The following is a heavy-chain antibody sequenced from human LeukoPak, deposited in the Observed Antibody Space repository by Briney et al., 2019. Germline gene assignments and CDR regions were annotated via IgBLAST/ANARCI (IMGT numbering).Heavy chain of an antibody. J-gene: IGHJ5*02. Sequence: GGSLRLSCAASGFTFSDYYMSWIRQAPGKGLEWVSYISSSGSTIYYADSVKGRFTISRDNAKNSLYLQMNSLRAEDTAVYYCAREPTMIVVAHGWFDPWGQGTLVTVSS. CDR1: GFTFSDYY. D-gene: IGHD3-22*01. CDR3: AREPTMIVVAHGWFDP. CDR2: ISSSGSTI. V-gene: IGHV3-11*01.